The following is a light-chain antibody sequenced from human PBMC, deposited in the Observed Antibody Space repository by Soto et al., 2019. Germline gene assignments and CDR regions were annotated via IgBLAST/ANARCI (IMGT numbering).Light chain of an antibody. J-gene: IGLJ2*01. CDR1: SSNIKTNG. CDR3: STWDDSLNGLI. CDR2: SNS. Sequence: QSVLAQPPSASGTPGQTVTISCSGGSSNIKTNGVSWYQQVQGAAPKLLIYSNSQRPSGAPDRFSGSKSGTSASLAISGLQSEDEATYHCSTWDDSLNGLIFGGGTKLTVL. V-gene: IGLV1-44*01.